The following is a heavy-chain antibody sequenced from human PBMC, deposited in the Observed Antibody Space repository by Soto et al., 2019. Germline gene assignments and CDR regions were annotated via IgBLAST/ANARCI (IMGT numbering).Heavy chain of an antibody. CDR1: GGSISSSSYY. CDR3: ACIFSGGYSYGVYYDGRDV. Sequence: SETLSLTCTVSGGSISSSSYYWGWIRQPPGKGLEWIGSIFYSGTTYYNPSLKSRVTISVDTSKNQFSLKLSSVTAADTAVYYCACIFSGGYSYGVYYDGRDVWRVGTTVT. D-gene: IGHD5-18*01. CDR2: IFYSGTT. J-gene: IGHJ6*02. V-gene: IGHV4-39*01.